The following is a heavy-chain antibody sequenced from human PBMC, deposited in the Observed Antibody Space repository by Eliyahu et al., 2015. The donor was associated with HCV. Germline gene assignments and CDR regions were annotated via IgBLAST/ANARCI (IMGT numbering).Heavy chain of an antibody. J-gene: IGHJ6*03. Sequence: EVQLVQSGAEVKKPGESLRISCKGSGYSFTSYWISWVRQMPGKGLEWMGTIDPSDSYTNYSPSFQGHVTISADKSIRTAYLQWSSLKASDTAMYYCARLVGEQWTHSLFYYYYMDAWGKGTTVTVSS. CDR2: IDPSDSYT. D-gene: IGHD3-10*01. CDR3: ARLVGEQWTHSLFYYYYMDA. V-gene: IGHV5-10-1*03. CDR1: GYSFTSYW.